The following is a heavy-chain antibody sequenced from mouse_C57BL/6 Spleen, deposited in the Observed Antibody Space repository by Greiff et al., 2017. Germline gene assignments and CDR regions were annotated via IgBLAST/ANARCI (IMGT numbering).Heavy chain of an antibody. CDR2: INYDGSST. J-gene: IGHJ3*01. Sequence: EVKLVESEGGLVQPGSSMKLSCTASGFTFSDYYMAWVRQVPEKGLEWVANINYDGSSTYYLDSLKSRFIISRDNAKNILYLQMSSLKSEDTATYYCARALYDYDGGFAYWGQGTLVTVSA. V-gene: IGHV5-16*01. CDR1: GFTFSDYY. CDR3: ARALYDYDGGFAY. D-gene: IGHD2-4*01.